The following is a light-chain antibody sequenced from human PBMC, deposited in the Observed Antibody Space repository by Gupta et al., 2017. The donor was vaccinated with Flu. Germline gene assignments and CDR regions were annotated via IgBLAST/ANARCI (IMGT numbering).Light chain of an antibody. J-gene: IGLJ2*01. CDR2: DVT. Sequence: MTITGTGTGSDVGGYNYFYWDQPYPAKAHQHMLYDVTNRASGVASRFSGSKAGDTASLTISGLQEEEEADYYCRSDSSRSSVVFGGGTKLTVL. CDR3: RSDSSRSSVV. V-gene: IGLV2-14*04. CDR1: GSDVGGYNY.